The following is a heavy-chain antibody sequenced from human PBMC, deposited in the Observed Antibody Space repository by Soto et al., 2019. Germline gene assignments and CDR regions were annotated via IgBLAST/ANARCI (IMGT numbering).Heavy chain of an antibody. CDR3: VRQGIGNLHGLVDI. CDR2: VYSTGGS. CDR1: GGSIDGHN. D-gene: IGHD3-10*01. Sequence: QVQLHESGPGLVKSSETLSLTCTVSGGSIDGHNCAWIRQTPGKALEWIGYVYSTGGSGYNPSLKDRVTLSMDTSKRQFSLQMRSVTAADTAVYYCVRQGIGNLHGLVDIWGRGTTVTVSS. V-gene: IGHV4-59*08. J-gene: IGHJ6*02.